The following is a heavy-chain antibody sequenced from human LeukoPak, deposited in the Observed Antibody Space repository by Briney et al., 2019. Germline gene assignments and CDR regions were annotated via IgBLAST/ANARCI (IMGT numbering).Heavy chain of an antibody. D-gene: IGHD1-26*01. CDR2: ISSSSSYI. CDR3: AKDHAQWELLGSPFDY. V-gene: IGHV3-21*01. J-gene: IGHJ4*02. Sequence: GGSLRLSCAASGFTFSSYSMNWVRQAPGKGLEWVSSISSSSSYIYYADSVEGRFTISRDNAKNSLYLQMNSLRAEDTAVYYCAKDHAQWELLGSPFDYWGQGTLVTVSS. CDR1: GFTFSSYS.